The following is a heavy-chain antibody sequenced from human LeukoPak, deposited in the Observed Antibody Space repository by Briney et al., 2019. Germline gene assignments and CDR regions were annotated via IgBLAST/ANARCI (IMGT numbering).Heavy chain of an antibody. CDR2: SSPYNGNT. Sequence: ASVKVSCKASGYTFTSYGISGLRQAAAQGLDWMGWSSPYNGNTNYAQKLQGRVTMTTDTSTSTAYMEMRSLRSDDTAVYYCARDGYYHPDYWGQGTLVTVSS. V-gene: IGHV1-18*01. CDR3: ARDGYYHPDY. CDR1: GYTFTSYG. D-gene: IGHD3-22*01. J-gene: IGHJ4*02.